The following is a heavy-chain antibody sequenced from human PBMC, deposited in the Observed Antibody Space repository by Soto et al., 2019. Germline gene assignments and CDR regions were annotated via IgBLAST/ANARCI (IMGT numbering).Heavy chain of an antibody. CDR2: IYYSGST. CDR1: GGSISSDGYY. D-gene: IGHD6-13*01. J-gene: IGHJ1*01. CDR3: ARSITAAGTGYFQH. Sequence: PSETLSLTCTASGGSISSDGYYWSWIRQHPGKGLEWIGYIYYSGSTYYNPSLKSRVIISVDTSKNQVSLKLSSVTAADTAVYYCARSITAAGTGYFQHWGQGTLVTVSS. V-gene: IGHV4-31*03.